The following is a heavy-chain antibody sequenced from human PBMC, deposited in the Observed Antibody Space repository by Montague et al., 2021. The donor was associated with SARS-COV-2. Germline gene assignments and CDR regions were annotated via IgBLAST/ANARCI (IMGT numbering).Heavy chain of an antibody. D-gene: IGHD4-17*01. CDR3: AKDISGGAWVDYGDYVR. Sequence: SLRLSCAASGFTFDDYTMHWVRQAPGKGLEWVSLISWDGGSTYYADSVKGRFTISRDNSKNSLYLQMNGLRTEDTALYYCAKDISGGAWVDYGDYVRWGQGTLVTVSS. J-gene: IGHJ4*02. CDR2: ISWDGGST. CDR1: GFTFDDYT. V-gene: IGHV3-43*01.